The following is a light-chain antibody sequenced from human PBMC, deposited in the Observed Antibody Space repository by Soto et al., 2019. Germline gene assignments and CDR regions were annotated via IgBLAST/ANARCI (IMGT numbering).Light chain of an antibody. CDR3: TSYTTSRIWV. CDR2: EVS. CDR1: SGDVGHYNY. Sequence: QSALTQPASVSGSPGQSITISCTGSSGDVGHYNYVSWYQQHPGKAPKLMIYEVSNRPSGVSNRFSGSKSGNTASLIISGHQAEDEADYYCTSYTTSRIWVFGRGTKLIV. V-gene: IGLV2-14*01. J-gene: IGLJ3*02.